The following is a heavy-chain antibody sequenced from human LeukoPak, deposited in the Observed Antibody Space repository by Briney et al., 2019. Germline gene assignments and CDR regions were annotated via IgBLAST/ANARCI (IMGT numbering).Heavy chain of an antibody. D-gene: IGHD4-23*01. CDR2: ISRNDGTI. V-gene: IGHV3-48*03. CDR1: GFTFSSYR. Sequence: GGSLRLTCAASGFTFSSYRMNWVRQAPGKGLERVSYISRNDGTIYFADSVKDRLIISSDNAKNALHLQMHSLRVEDTALYYCAIEYVYGGNSWRYFDLWGGGTLVTVSS. J-gene: IGHJ2*01. CDR3: AIEYVYGGNSWRYFDL.